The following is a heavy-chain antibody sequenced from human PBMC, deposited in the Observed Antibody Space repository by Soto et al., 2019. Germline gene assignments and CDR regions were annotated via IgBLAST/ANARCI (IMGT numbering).Heavy chain of an antibody. CDR2: ISVYNGSR. J-gene: IGHJ4*02. CDR3: ARDQFGTFSH. CDR1: GYNFSHYD. D-gene: IGHD3-16*01. V-gene: IGHV1-18*04. Sequence: QVHLVQSGPEVKKAGASVKVSCKSSGYNFSHYDISWVRQAPGQGLEWMGWISVYNGSRRYAQNFQGRVTMTTHTSTSTAYMDLRILRSEDTAVYFCARDQFGTFSHWGQGTLVTVSS.